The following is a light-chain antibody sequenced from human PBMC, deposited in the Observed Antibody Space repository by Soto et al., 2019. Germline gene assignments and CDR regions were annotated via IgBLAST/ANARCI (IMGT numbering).Light chain of an antibody. CDR3: QQYKSDPWT. V-gene: IGKV1-5*01. CDR1: QSIHIW. CDR2: DAS. Sequence: DIQMTQSPSTLSASVGDRVTITCRASQSIHIWLAWYQQKPGKAPKLLIYDASNLESGVPSRFSGSGSGTEFTLTISSLQPDDFATFYCQQYKSDPWTFGQGTKVETK. J-gene: IGKJ1*01.